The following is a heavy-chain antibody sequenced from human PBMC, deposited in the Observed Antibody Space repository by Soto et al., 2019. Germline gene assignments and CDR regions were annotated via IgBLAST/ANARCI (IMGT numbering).Heavy chain of an antibody. J-gene: IGHJ5*02. Sequence: SGPTLVNPTQTLTLTCTFSGFSLTTAGAGVGWIRQPPGKALEWLALTYWNDDTRYNPSLKSRLTITKDTSKNQVVLTMTNMDPVDTATYYCAHRGYGNYPRDNWFDPWGQGILVTVSS. V-gene: IGHV2-5*01. D-gene: IGHD4-17*01. CDR2: TYWNDDT. CDR3: AHRGYGNYPRDNWFDP. CDR1: GFSLTTAGAG.